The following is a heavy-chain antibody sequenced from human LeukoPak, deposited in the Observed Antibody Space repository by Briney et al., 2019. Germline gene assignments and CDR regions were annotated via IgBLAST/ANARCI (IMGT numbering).Heavy chain of an antibody. V-gene: IGHV3-7*01. CDR3: ARDGGFGILYYFDY. CDR1: GFTFSSYW. CDR2: IKQDGSEK. J-gene: IGHJ4*02. Sequence: GGSLRLSCAASGFTFSSYWMSWVRQVPGKGLEWVANIKQDGSEKYYVDSVKGRFTISRDNAKNSLYLQMNSLRAEDTAVYYCARDGGFGILYYFDYWGQGTLVTVSS. D-gene: IGHD3-16*01.